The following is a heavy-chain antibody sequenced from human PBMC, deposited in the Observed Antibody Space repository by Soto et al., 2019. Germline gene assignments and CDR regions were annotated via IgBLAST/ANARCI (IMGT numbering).Heavy chain of an antibody. V-gene: IGHV2-26*01. D-gene: IGHD3-3*01. CDR1: GFSLSNARMG. CDR3: ARIGLRSSFDY. CDR2: IFSNDEK. Sequence: SGPTLVNPTETVTLSCTVSGFSLSNARMGVSWIRQPPGKALEWLAHIFSNDEKSYSTSLKSRLTISKDTSKSQVVLTMTNMDPVDTATYYCARIGLRSSFDYWGQGTLVTVSS. J-gene: IGHJ4*02.